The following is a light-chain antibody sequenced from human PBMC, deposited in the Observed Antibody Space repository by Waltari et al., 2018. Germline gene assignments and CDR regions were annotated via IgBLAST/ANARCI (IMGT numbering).Light chain of an antibody. Sequence: EIVLTQSPGTLSLSPGEGASLSCRASQSVNANALAWYQQKPDQAPRLLLYGASTRATGSPDRFSGSGSGTEFTFTITRLVPEDFAVYFCHQYGNSPRTFGPGTKLDIK. J-gene: IGKJ3*01. CDR3: HQYGNSPRT. V-gene: IGKV3-20*01. CDR2: GAS. CDR1: QSVNANA.